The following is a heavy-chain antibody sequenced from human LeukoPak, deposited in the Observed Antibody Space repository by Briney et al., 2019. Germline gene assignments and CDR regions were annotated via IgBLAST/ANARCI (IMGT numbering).Heavy chain of an antibody. CDR2: IYYSGST. D-gene: IGHD5-12*01. V-gene: IGHV4-59*08. CDR1: GGSISSYY. CDR3: ARLLGYSLDP. Sequence: PSETLSLTCTVSGGSISSYYWSWIRQPPGKGLEWIGYIYYSGSTNYNPSLKSRVTISVDTSKNQFFLKLSSVTAADTAVYYCARLLGYSLDPWGQGTLVTVSS. J-gene: IGHJ5*02.